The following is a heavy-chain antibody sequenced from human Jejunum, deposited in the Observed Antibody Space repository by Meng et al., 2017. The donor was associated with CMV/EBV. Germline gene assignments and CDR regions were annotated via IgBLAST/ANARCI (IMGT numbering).Heavy chain of an antibody. Sequence: QVLLQEWGAGRLKPSETLSLSCILSGGSFSAYTWSWIRQAPGKGLEWIAEIDHLRRTNFNPSLKSRVSISRDTSRDQFSLRLNSVTAADTAVYYCATADEYAIKYWGQGTLVTVSS. CDR2: IDHLRRT. D-gene: IGHD5-12*01. CDR3: ATADEYAIKY. CDR1: GGSFSAYT. J-gene: IGHJ4*02. V-gene: IGHV4-34*01.